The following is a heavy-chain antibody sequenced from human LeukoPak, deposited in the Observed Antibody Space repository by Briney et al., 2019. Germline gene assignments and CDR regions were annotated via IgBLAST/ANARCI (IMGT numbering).Heavy chain of an antibody. CDR1: GFTFSDHY. Sequence: GGSLRLSCAASGFTFSDHYMDWVRQAPGKGLEWLSYIDKTGNTRDYADSLRGRFTISRDNAKNSLYLQMNNLRAEDTAIYYCARDLGRYFDLWGRGTLVTVSS. CDR2: IDKTGNTR. V-gene: IGHV3-11*04. J-gene: IGHJ2*01. CDR3: ARDLGRYFDL.